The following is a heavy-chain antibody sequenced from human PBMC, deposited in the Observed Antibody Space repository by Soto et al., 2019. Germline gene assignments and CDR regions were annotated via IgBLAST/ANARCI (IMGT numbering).Heavy chain of an antibody. J-gene: IGHJ4*02. CDR1: GYGFTTYG. V-gene: IGHV1-18*01. D-gene: IGHD1-1*01. Sequence: QIHLVQSGAEVKKPGASVKVSCKGSGYGFTTYGITWVRQAPGQGLEWMAWISAHNGNTNYAQKLQGRVTVTRDTSTXXAYMELRXXXSXXXAVXXCARGRYGDYWGQGALVTVSS. CDR2: ISAHNGNT. CDR3: ARGRYGDY.